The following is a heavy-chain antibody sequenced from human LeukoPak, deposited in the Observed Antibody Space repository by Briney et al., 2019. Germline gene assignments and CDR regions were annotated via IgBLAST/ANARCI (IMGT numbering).Heavy chain of an antibody. D-gene: IGHD3/OR15-3a*01. CDR1: GDSISRYY. J-gene: IGHJ6*03. Sequence: PSETLSLTCTVSGDSISRYYWSWVRQPPGKGLEWIGYVSYRGRTSYNPSLKSRVTISLDTSWNQFSLKLNSVTAADTAVYYCARNPGWAGYESYFYYYMDVWGKGTTVTVSS. CDR2: VSYRGRT. V-gene: IGHV4-59*01. CDR3: ARNPGWAGYESYFYYYMDV.